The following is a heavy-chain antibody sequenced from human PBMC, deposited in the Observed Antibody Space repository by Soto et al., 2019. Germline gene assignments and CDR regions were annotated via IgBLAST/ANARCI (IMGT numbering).Heavy chain of an antibody. J-gene: IGHJ4*02. Sequence: GSLRLSCVASGITFGSRAMSWVRQAPGEGLEWVSTITDSGGDAKYADSVRGRFAISRDNSKNTLYLQMNSLRAEDTAVYYCARDLARFLEWLTLDYWGQGTLVTVSS. CDR1: GITFGSRA. V-gene: IGHV3-23*01. CDR2: ITDSGGDA. CDR3: ARDLARFLEWLTLDY. D-gene: IGHD3-3*01.